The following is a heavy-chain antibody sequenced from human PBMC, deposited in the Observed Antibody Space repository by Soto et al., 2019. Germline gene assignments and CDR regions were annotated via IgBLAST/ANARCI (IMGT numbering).Heavy chain of an antibody. CDR1: GFTFDDYA. D-gene: IGHD2-15*01. J-gene: IGHJ3*02. CDR3: AKDNAMGYCSGGSCYKGAFDI. V-gene: IGHV3-9*01. Sequence: GGSLRLSCAASGFTFDDYAMHWVRQAPGNGLEWVSGISWNSGSIGYADSVKGRFTISRDNAKNSLYLQMNSLRAEDTALYYCAKDNAMGYCSGGSCYKGAFDIWGQGTMVPVSS. CDR2: ISWNSGSI.